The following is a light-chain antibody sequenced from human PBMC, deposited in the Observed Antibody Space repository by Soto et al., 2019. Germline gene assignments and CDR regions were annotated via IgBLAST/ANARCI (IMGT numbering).Light chain of an antibody. Sequence: EIVMTQSPATLSVSPGERATLSCRASQSISTELAWYQQKPGQPPRLFIHSASNRATGVPATFPDSGSGSECTLTISGLQSEDFAVYYCQQGHNWPLTFGQGTRLEI. J-gene: IGKJ2*01. CDR3: QQGHNWPLT. V-gene: IGKV3-15*01. CDR1: QSISTE. CDR2: SAS.